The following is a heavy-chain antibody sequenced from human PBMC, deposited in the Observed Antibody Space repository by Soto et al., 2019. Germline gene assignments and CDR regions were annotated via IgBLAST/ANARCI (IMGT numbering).Heavy chain of an antibody. J-gene: IGHJ4*02. D-gene: IGHD1-26*01. CDR2: IHHSGST. V-gene: IGHV4-34*01. CDR1: GGSITSYY. CDR3: ARWARSSIGGKDFDY. Sequence: LSLTCAVYGGSITSYYWSWIRQSPGKCLEWIGEIHHSGSTNYNPSLKSRVLISLDTSKNHFFLSLTSVTAADTAVYYCARWARSSIGGKDFDYWGQGTLVTVSS.